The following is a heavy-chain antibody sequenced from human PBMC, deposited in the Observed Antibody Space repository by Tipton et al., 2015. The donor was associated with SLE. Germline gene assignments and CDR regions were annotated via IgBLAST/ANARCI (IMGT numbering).Heavy chain of an antibody. Sequence: SLRLSCAASGFSFTSYAMNWVRQAPGKGLEWVSLIYSAGSTSYADSVKGRFTVSRDTSKNTLYLQMNSLRAEDTAVYYCAKDGGGYFDLWGRGALVTVSS. CDR2: IYSAGST. CDR3: AKDGGGYFDL. J-gene: IGHJ2*01. D-gene: IGHD3-16*01. V-gene: IGHV3-23*03. CDR1: GFSFTSYA.